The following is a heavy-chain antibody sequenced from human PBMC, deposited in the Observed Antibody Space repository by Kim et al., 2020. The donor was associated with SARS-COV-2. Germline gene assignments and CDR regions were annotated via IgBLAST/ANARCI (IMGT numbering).Heavy chain of an antibody. Sequence: GGSLRLSCVASGFTVSSNHMSWVRQAPGKGLEWVSIIYGGGNTYYADSVKGRFTIARDNSRNTQYLQMNSLRAEDTALYYCARNDFWSGYHGFDSWGQGT. D-gene: IGHD3-3*01. V-gene: IGHV3-53*01. CDR3: ARNDFWSGYHGFDS. CDR2: IYGGGNT. CDR1: GFTVSSNH. J-gene: IGHJ4*02.